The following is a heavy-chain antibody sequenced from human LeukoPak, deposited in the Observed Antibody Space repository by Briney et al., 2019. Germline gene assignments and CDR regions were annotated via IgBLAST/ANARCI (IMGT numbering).Heavy chain of an antibody. D-gene: IGHD6-6*01. CDR1: GYTFTSYD. CDR2: MNPNSGNT. Sequence: ASVKVSCKASGYTFTSYDINWVRQATGQGLGWMGWMNPNSGNTGYAQKFQGRVTMTRNTSISTAYMELSSLRSEDTAVYYCARGEGSSIAARPNGFDYWGQGTLVTVSS. CDR3: ARGEGSSIAARPNGFDY. J-gene: IGHJ4*02. V-gene: IGHV1-8*01.